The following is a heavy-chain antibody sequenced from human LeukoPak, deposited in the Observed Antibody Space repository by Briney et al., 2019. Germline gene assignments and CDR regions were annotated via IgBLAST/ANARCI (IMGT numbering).Heavy chain of an antibody. CDR2: MNPNSGNT. V-gene: IGHV1-8*01. J-gene: IGHJ6*02. CDR3: ARGGAVQLWHINYYYYGMDV. Sequence: ASVKVSCKASGYTFTSYDINWVRQATGQGLEWMGWMNPNSGNTGYAQKFQGRVTMTRNTSISTAYMELSSLRSEDTAVYYCARGGAVQLWHINYYYYGMDVWGQGTTVTVSS. CDR1: GYTFTSYD. D-gene: IGHD5-18*01.